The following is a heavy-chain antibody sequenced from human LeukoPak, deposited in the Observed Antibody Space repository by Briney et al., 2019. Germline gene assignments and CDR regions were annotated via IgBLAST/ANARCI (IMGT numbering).Heavy chain of an antibody. Sequence: ASVKVSCKASGDTFSNSAISWVRQAPGQGLGWMGGTIPIFDTANYAQRFQGRVTITADRSTNTAYMELSSLRFEDTAVYYCAEGAAFYDSSGYYSEAFDIWGQGTMVTVSS. V-gene: IGHV1-69*06. D-gene: IGHD3-22*01. CDR3: AEGAAFYDSSGYYSEAFDI. J-gene: IGHJ3*02. CDR1: GDTFSNSA. CDR2: TIPIFDTA.